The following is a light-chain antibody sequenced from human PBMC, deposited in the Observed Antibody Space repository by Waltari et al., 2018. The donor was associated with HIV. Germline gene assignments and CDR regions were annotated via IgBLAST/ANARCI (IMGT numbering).Light chain of an antibody. CDR3: AAWDDSLNGVV. CDR1: GSHIGSNT. J-gene: IGLJ2*01. CDR2: SNN. Sequence: QSVLTQPPSASGPPGQRVTIPCSGTGSHIGSNTSNWYQQLPGTAPKLLIYSNNQRPSGVPDRFSGSKSGTSASLAISGLQSEDEADYYCAAWDDSLNGVVFGGGTKLTVL. V-gene: IGLV1-44*01.